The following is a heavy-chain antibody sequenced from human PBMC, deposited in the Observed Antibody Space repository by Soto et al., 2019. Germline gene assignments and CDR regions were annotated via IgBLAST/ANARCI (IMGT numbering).Heavy chain of an antibody. D-gene: IGHD4-4*01. V-gene: IGHV3-30-3*01. J-gene: IGHJ6*02. CDR2: ISYDGSNK. Sequence: QVQLVESGGGVVQPGRSLRLSCAASGFTFSSYAMHWVRQAPGKGLEWVAVISYDGSNKYYADSVKGRFTISRDNSKNTLYLQMNSLRAEDTAVYYCARDGLYSNPRKSREYYYYYGMDVWGQGTTVTVSS. CDR3: ARDGLYSNPRKSREYYYYYGMDV. CDR1: GFTFSSYA.